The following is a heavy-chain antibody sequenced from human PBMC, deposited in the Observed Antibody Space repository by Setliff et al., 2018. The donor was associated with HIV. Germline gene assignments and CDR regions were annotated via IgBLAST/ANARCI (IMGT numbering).Heavy chain of an antibody. J-gene: IGHJ6*03. CDR3: ARQGGYSGYGFYYYYYYMDV. V-gene: IGHV4-39*01. CDR2: IYYSGST. Sequence: SETLSLTCTVSGGSISSNSYYWGWIRQPPGKGLEWIGSIYYSGSTYYNPSLKSRVTISVDTSKNQFSLRLSSVTAADTAVYYCARQGGYSGYGFYYYYYYMDVWGKGTTVTVSS. CDR1: GGSISSNSYY. D-gene: IGHD5-12*01.